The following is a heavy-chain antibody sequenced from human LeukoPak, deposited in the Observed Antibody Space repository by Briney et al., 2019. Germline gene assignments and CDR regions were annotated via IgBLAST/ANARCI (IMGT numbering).Heavy chain of an antibody. CDR2: ISSSSSTI. J-gene: IGHJ4*02. D-gene: IGHD2-2*01. Sequence: GGSLRLSCAASGFTFSSYSMNWVRQAPGKGLEWVSYISSSSSTIYYADSVKGRFTISRDNSKNTLYLQMNSLRAEDTAVYYCAKGIVVVPAVADYWGQGTLVTVSS. V-gene: IGHV3-48*01. CDR3: AKGIVVVPAVADY. CDR1: GFTFSSYS.